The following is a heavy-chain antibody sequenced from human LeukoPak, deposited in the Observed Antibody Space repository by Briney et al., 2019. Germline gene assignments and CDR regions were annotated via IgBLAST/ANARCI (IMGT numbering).Heavy chain of an antibody. D-gene: IGHD1-1*01. V-gene: IGHV1-69*05. CDR2: IIPIFGTA. CDR3: ARDATGTPASY. CDR1: GGTFISYA. J-gene: IGHJ4*02. Sequence: ASVKVSCKASGGTFISYAISWVRQAPGQGLEWMGGIIPIFGTANYAQKFQGRVTITTGESTSTAYMELSSLRSEDTAVYYCARDATGTPASYWGQGTLVTVSS.